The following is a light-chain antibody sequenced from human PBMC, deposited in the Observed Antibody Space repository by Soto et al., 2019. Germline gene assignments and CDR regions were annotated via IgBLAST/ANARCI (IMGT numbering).Light chain of an antibody. J-gene: IGKJ2*01. CDR2: GAS. CDR3: QQYESQPRYT. CDR1: ERVSSTY. Sequence: EIVLTQSPGTLSLSPGERATLSCRANERVSSTYLAWYQQTPGQAPRLLISGASYRATGIPDRFSGSGSGPYFTLTISRLEPEDFAVYYCQQYESQPRYTFGQGTKLEL. V-gene: IGKV3-20*01.